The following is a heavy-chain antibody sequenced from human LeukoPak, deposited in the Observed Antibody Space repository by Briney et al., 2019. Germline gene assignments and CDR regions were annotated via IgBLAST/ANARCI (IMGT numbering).Heavy chain of an antibody. Sequence: SGTLSLTCDVSGVSISSTNRWSWVRQPPGKGLEWIGEIHHSGSSNYNPSLKSRVTISVDKSKNQFSLKLSSVTAADTAVYYCARLVFDCSSTSCYAGPFDYWGQGTLVTVSS. V-gene: IGHV4-4*02. CDR2: IHHSGSS. CDR3: ARLVFDCSSTSCYAGPFDY. CDR1: GVSISSTNR. J-gene: IGHJ4*02. D-gene: IGHD2-2*01.